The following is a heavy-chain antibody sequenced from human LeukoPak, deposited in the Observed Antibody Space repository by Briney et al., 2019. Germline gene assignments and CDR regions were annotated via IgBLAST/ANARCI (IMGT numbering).Heavy chain of an antibody. Sequence: PSETLSLTCAVYGGSFSGYYWSWIRQPPGKGLEWIGEISHSGSTNYNPSLKSRVTISVDTSKNQFSLKLSSVTAADTAVYYCARKTMIVVVNWFDPWGQGTLVTVSS. D-gene: IGHD3-22*01. CDR1: GGSFSGYY. CDR2: ISHSGST. J-gene: IGHJ5*02. CDR3: ARKTMIVVVNWFDP. V-gene: IGHV4-34*01.